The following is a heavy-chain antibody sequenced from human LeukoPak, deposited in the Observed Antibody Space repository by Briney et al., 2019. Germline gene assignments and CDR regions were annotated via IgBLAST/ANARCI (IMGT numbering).Heavy chain of an antibody. Sequence: GRSLRLSCAASGFTFDDYAMHWVRQAPGKGLEWVSGISWNSGSIGYADSVKGRFTISRDNAKNSLYLQMNSLRAEDTAVYYCARVKGSQGRSIAADDWGQGTLVTVSS. V-gene: IGHV3-9*01. CDR3: ARVKGSQGRSIAADD. CDR1: GFTFDDYA. D-gene: IGHD6-13*01. CDR2: ISWNSGSI. J-gene: IGHJ4*02.